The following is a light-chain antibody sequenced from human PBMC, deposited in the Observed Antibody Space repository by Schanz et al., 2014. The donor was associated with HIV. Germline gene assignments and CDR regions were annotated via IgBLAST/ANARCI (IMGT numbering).Light chain of an antibody. Sequence: QSALTQPASVSGTPGQSITISCTGTSSDVVADNSVSWYQQHPGRAPRLLVYDVTYRPSGVSNRFSGSKSGNTASLTISGLQPEDEADYYCSSLSTSGAPVFGTGTKLTVL. CDR3: SSLSTSGAPV. CDR1: SSDVVADNS. V-gene: IGLV2-14*03. CDR2: DVT. J-gene: IGLJ1*01.